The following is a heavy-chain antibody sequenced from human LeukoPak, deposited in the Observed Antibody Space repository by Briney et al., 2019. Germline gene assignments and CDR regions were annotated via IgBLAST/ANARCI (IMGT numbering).Heavy chain of an antibody. D-gene: IGHD4-17*01. CDR2: ISYDGSNK. J-gene: IGHJ4*02. Sequence: GGSPRLSCAASGFTFSSYGMHWVRQAPGKGLEWVAVISYDGSNKYYADSVKGRFTISRDNAKNSLYLQMNSLRAEDTAVYYCARGTVTCDYWGQGTLVTVSS. CDR1: GFTFSSYG. V-gene: IGHV3-33*08. CDR3: ARGTVTCDY.